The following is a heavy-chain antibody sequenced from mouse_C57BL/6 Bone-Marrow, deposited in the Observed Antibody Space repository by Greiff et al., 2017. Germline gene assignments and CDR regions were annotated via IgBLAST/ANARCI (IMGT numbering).Heavy chain of an antibody. D-gene: IGHD1-1*01. J-gene: IGHJ3*01. CDR2: INPNNGGT. V-gene: IGHV1-26*01. CDR3: AITTVGPWFAY. CDR1: GYTFTDYY. Sequence: VQLKQSGPELVKPGASVKISCKASGYTFTDYYMNWVKQSHGKSLEWIGDINPNNGGTSYNQKFKGKATLTVDKSSSTAYMELRSLTSEDSAVYYCAITTVGPWFAYWGQGTLVTVSA.